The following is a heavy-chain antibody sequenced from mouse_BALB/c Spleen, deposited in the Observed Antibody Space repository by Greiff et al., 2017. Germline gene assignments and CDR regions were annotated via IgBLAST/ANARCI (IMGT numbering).Heavy chain of an antibody. V-gene: IGHV5-17*02. J-gene: IGHJ4*01. CDR1: GFTFSSFG. Sequence: DVHLVESGGGLVQPGGSRKLSCAASGFTFSSFGMHWVRQAPEKGLEWVAYISSGSSTIYYADTVKGRFTISRDNPKNTLFLQMTSLRSEDTAMYYCARSGGNYVKAMDYWGQGTSVTVSS. CDR3: ARSGGNYVKAMDY. D-gene: IGHD2-1*01. CDR2: ISSGSSTI.